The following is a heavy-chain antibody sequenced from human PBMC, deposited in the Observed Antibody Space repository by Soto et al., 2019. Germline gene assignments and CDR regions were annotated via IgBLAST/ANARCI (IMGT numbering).Heavy chain of an antibody. V-gene: IGHV3-23*01. J-gene: IGHJ4*02. D-gene: IGHD3-10*01. CDR1: GFTFSSYA. Sequence: EVQLLESGGGLVQPGGTLRLSCAASGFTFSSYAMSWVRQAPGKGLEWVSAISGSGGSTYYADSVKGRFTISRDNSKNTLYLQMNSLRAEDTAVYYCAKDVNYYGSGSPDDYWGQGTLVTVSS. CDR3: AKDVNYYGSGSPDDY. CDR2: ISGSGGST.